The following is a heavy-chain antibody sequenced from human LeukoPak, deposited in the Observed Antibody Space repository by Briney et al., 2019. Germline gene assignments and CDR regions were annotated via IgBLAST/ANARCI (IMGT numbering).Heavy chain of an antibody. V-gene: IGHV3-23*01. J-gene: IGHJ4*02. CDR3: AKDSYDILTGYYQN. CDR2: ISGSGGST. CDR1: GFTFSSYA. Sequence: GGSLRLSCAASGFTFSSYAMSWVRQAPGKGLEWVSAISGSGGSTYYADSAKGRFTISRDNSKNTLFLQMNSLRADDTAVYYCAKDSYDILTGYYQNWGQGTLVTVSS. D-gene: IGHD3-9*01.